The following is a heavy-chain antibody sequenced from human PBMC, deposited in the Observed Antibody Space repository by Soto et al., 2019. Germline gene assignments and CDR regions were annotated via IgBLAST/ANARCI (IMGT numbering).Heavy chain of an antibody. CDR3: ARVRGPSPYVDTAMGDYGMDV. J-gene: IGHJ6*02. CDR2: INWNGGST. D-gene: IGHD5-18*01. Sequence: GGSLRLSCAASGFTFDDYGMSWVRQAPGKGLEWVSGINWNGGSTGYADSVKGRFTISRDNAKNSLYLQMNSLRAEDTALYYCARVRGPSPYVDTAMGDYGMDVWGQGTTVTVSS. V-gene: IGHV3-20*04. CDR1: GFTFDDYG.